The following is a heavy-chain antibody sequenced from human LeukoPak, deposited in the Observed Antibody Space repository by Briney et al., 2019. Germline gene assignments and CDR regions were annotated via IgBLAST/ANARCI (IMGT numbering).Heavy chain of an antibody. J-gene: IGHJ4*02. D-gene: IGHD5-24*01. CDR2: INPDSGGT. Sequence: ASVKVSCKASGYTFTDYFIHWVRQAPGQGLEWMGWINPDSGGTHYAQKFQGRVTMTRDTSISTAYMELSRLRSDDTAVYYCARDPVEMATTEFDHWGQGTLVTVSS. CDR3: ARDPVEMATTEFDH. V-gene: IGHV1-2*02. CDR1: GYTFTDYF.